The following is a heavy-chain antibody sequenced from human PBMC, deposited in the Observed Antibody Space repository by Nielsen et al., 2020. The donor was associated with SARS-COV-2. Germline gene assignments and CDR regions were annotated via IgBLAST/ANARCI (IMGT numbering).Heavy chain of an antibody. Sequence: GESLKISCAASGFTFSSYGMHWVRQAPGKGLEWVAVIWYDGSNKYYADSVKGRFTISRDNSKNTLYLQMNSLRADDTAVYYCARVGSRLRVGMDVWGQGATVTVSS. D-gene: IGHD5-12*01. CDR2: IWYDGSNK. CDR1: GFTFSSYG. J-gene: IGHJ6*02. V-gene: IGHV3-33*01. CDR3: ARVGSRLRVGMDV.